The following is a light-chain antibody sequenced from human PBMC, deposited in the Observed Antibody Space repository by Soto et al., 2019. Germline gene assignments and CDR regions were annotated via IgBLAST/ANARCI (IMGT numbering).Light chain of an antibody. V-gene: IGKV3-15*01. CDR1: QSVGSIY. J-gene: IGKJ1*01. CDR3: QQYNNWPPWT. CDR2: GAS. Sequence: EIVLTQSPGTLSLSPGERGTLSCRASQSVGSIYLAWYQQKPGQAPRLLIYGASTRATGIPARFSGSGSGTEFTLTISSLQSEDFAVYYCQQYNNWPPWTFGQGTKVDIK.